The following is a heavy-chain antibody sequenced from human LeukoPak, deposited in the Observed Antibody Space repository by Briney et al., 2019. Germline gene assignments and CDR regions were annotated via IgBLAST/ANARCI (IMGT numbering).Heavy chain of an antibody. CDR2: IGGRDGST. D-gene: IGHD3-10*01. V-gene: IGHV3-23*01. Sequence: GGSLRLSCAASGFTFSSYGMSWVRQAPGKGLEWVLAIGGRDGSTYYADSVKGRFTISRDNSKNTLYVQMNSLRAEDTAVYYCAKGHYYGSGSLDYWGQGTLVTVSS. CDR3: AKGHYYGSGSLDY. J-gene: IGHJ4*02. CDR1: GFTFSSYG.